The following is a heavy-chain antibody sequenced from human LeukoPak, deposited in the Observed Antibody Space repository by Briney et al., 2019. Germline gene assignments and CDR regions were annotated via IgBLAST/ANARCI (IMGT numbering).Heavy chain of an antibody. CDR1: GGSISSYY. CDR3: ARAGSGWYDLYYFDY. CDR2: IYTSGST. V-gene: IGHV4-4*09. D-gene: IGHD6-19*01. Sequence: PSETLSLTCTVSGGSISSYYWSWIRQPPGKGLEWIGYIYTSGSTNYNPSLKSRVTMSVDTSKNQFSLKLTSVTAADTAVYYCARAGSGWYDLYYFDYWGQGTLVTVSS. J-gene: IGHJ4*02.